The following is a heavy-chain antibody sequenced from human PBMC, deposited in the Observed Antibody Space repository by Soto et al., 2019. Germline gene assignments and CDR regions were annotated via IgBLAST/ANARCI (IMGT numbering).Heavy chain of an antibody. CDR2: IIPIFGTA. CDR3: ASPATVTGGAFDI. Sequence: ASVKVFCKASGGTFSSYAISWVRQAPGQGLEWMGGIIPIFGTANYAQKFQGRVTITADKSTSTAYMELSSLRSEDTAVYYCASPATVTGGAFDIWGQGTMVTVSS. V-gene: IGHV1-69*06. D-gene: IGHD4-17*01. J-gene: IGHJ3*02. CDR1: GGTFSSYA.